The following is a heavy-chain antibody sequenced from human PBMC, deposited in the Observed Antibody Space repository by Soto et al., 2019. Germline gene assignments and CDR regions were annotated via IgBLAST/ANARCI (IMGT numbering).Heavy chain of an antibody. CDR1: GDSISTYY. D-gene: IGHD5-18*01. J-gene: IGHJ4*02. CDR3: ARRGGYSYGYPDY. Sequence: SETLSLTCTVSGDSISTYYWNWIRQPLGKGLEWIGYTYYIGRTNYNPSLKSRVTISLDTSRNQISLNLNSVTAEDTAVYYCARRGGYSYGYPDYWGQGTLVTVSS. CDR2: TYYIGRT. V-gene: IGHV4-59*12.